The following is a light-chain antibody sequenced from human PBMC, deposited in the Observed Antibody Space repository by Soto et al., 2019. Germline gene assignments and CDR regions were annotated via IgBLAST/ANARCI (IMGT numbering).Light chain of an antibody. V-gene: IGKV3-15*01. CDR2: GAS. CDR3: QQYNNWPRT. CDR1: QSVSSN. J-gene: IGKJ1*01. Sequence: EIVMTQSPATLSVSPGERATPSCRASQSVSSNLAWYQQKPAQAPRLLIYGASTRPTGVPAGFSGSGYGTEFTLTISSLQSEDFAVYYLQQYNNWPRTFGQGTKVEIK.